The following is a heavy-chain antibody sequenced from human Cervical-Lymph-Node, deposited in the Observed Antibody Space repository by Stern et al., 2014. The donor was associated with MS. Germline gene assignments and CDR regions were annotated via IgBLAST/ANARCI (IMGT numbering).Heavy chain of an antibody. CDR1: GLTFSNYG. D-gene: IGHD1-14*01. J-gene: IGHJ4*02. CDR2: IWRDGNEK. Sequence: VQLVESGGDVVQPGKSLRLSCAASGLTFSNYGMHWVRQAPGKGLEWVAVIWRDGNEKYYSDSVKGRFTVSRDNSKNTVSLELNSLRAEDTALYYCATITPVDYWGQGTLVIVSS. V-gene: IGHV3-33*01. CDR3: ATITPVDY.